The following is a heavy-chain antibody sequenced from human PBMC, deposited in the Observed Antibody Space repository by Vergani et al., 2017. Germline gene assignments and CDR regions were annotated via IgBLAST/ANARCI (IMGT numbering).Heavy chain of an antibody. J-gene: IGHJ1*01. CDR1: GYSISSKYY. Sequence: QVQLQESGPGLVKPSETLSLTCAVSGYSISSKYYWVWIRQPPGKGLEWIGTIYHSGSTYYNPSLKSRVTISAETSKNQFSLTLSSVTAADTAVYFCASSYCSSTSCYAEFFHHWGQGTLVTVSS. D-gene: IGHD2-2*01. CDR3: ASSYCSSTSCYAEFFHH. CDR2: IYHSGST. V-gene: IGHV4-38-2*01.